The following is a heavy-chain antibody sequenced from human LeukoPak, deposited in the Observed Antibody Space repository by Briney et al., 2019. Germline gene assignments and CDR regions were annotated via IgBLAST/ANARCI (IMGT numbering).Heavy chain of an antibody. J-gene: IGHJ3*02. Sequence: PSQTLSLTCTVSGGSISSGSYYWSWIRRPAGNGLEWIGYIYYSGSTNYNPSLKSRVTISVDTSKNQFSLKLSSVTAADTAVYYCARYIVVVPAAMLPTRSNDAFDIWGQGTMVTVSS. D-gene: IGHD2-2*01. CDR2: IYYSGST. CDR1: GGSISSGSYY. V-gene: IGHV4-61*10. CDR3: ARYIVVVPAAMLPTRSNDAFDI.